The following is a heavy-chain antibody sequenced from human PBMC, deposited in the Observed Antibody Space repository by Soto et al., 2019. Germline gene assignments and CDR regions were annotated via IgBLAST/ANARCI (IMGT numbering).Heavy chain of an antibody. CDR3: ARDPGAYYDFWSGYYAAGGHYYYYYMDV. CDR2: ISSSSSYI. Sequence: EVQLVESGGGLVKPGGSLRLSCAASGFTFSSYSMNWVRQAPGKGLEGVSSISSSSSYIYYADSVKGRFTISRDNAKNSLYLQMNSLRAEDTAVYYYARDPGAYYDFWSGYYAAGGHYYYYYMDVWGKGTTVTVSS. J-gene: IGHJ6*03. CDR1: GFTFSSYS. V-gene: IGHV3-21*01. D-gene: IGHD3-3*01.